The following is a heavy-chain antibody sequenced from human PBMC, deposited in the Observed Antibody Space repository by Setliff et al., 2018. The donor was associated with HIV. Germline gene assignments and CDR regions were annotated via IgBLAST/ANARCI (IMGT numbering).Heavy chain of an antibody. CDR3: VSDKEPWEGYYKYYSLDV. CDR2: INPHMNPKSGGT. J-gene: IGHJ6*03. D-gene: IGHD1-26*01. CDR1: GYSLTAYY. V-gene: IGHV1-2*06. Sequence: GASVKVSCKASGYSLTAYYIHWVRQAPGQGLEWLGRINPHMNPKSGGTNYAQKFQGRVTMTRDNSSSTGYMELNKLTSDDTAVYFCVSDKEPWEGYYKYYSLDVWGKGTKVTVSS.